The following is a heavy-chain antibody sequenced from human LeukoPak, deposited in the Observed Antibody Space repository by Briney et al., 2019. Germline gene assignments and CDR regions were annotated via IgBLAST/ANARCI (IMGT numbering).Heavy chain of an antibody. J-gene: IGHJ6*03. V-gene: IGHV4-34*01. Sequence: KPSETLSLTCAVDGESFTGYYWSWIRHSPGKGLEWIGEINPNGITNRNPSLKSRVSMSLDTSKKQFSLKMNSVTAADTAVYYCARLGGYNVFTGYYNLYYYYCMDVWGKGTTVTVSS. D-gene: IGHD3-9*01. CDR2: INPNGIT. CDR3: ARLGGYNVFTGYYNLYYYYCMDV. CDR1: GESFTGYY.